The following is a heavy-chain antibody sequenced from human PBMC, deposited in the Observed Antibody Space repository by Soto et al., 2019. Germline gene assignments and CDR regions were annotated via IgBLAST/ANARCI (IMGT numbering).Heavy chain of an antibody. J-gene: IGHJ6*01. CDR3: ARDVIPSGYDGGGGYYYYGMAV. CDR1: GGTFSSYA. V-gene: IGHV1-69*13. CDR2: IIPIFGTA. D-gene: IGHD5-12*01. Sequence: GASVKVSFKASGGTFSSYAISWVRQAPGQGLEWMGGIIPIFGTANYAQKFQGRVTITADESTSTAYMELSSLRSEDTAVYYCARDVIPSGYDGGGGYYYYGMAVCGQRTTDTVSA.